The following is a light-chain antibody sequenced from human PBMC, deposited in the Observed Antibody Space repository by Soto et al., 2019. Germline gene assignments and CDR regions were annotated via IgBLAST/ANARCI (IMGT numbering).Light chain of an antibody. J-gene: IGLJ2*01. CDR2: DVN. CDR1: SSDVGGYNY. CDR3: ASFTRGGTVV. Sequence: QSALTQPASVSGSPGQSITISCAGTSSDVGGYNYVSWYQQHPGKVPRLIISDVNKRPSGVSDRFSGSKSGNTASLTISGLQAEDEADYYCASFTRGGTVVFGGGTKLTVL. V-gene: IGLV2-14*03.